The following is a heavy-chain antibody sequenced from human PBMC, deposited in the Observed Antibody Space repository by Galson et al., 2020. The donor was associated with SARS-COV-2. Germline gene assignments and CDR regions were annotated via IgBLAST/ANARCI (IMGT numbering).Heavy chain of an antibody. CDR1: GGSFSGYY. D-gene: IGHD3-3*01. CDR3: ARGKPSNPTYYDFWSGYLVSQGWFDP. Sequence: SETLSLTCAVYGGSFSGYYWSWIRQPPGKGLEWIGEINHSGSTNYNPSLKSRVTISVDTSKNQFSLKLSSVTAADTAVYYCARGKPSNPTYYDFWSGYLVSQGWFDPWGQGTLVTVSS. J-gene: IGHJ5*02. V-gene: IGHV4-34*01. CDR2: INHSGST.